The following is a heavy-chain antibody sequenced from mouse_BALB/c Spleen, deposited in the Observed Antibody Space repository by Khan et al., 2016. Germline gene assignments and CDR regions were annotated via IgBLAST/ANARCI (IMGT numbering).Heavy chain of an antibody. Sequence: VQLQQSGPGLVKPSQSLSLTCTVTGYSITSDYAWNWIRQFPGNKLEWMGYIKYSGSTTYNPSLKSRISITRDTSKNQFFLQLKSVTTEDTATYYCARVPTATRYFDVWGAGTTVTVSS. D-gene: IGHD1-2*01. CDR3: ARVPTATRYFDV. J-gene: IGHJ1*01. CDR2: IKYSGST. CDR1: GYSITSDYA. V-gene: IGHV3-2*02.